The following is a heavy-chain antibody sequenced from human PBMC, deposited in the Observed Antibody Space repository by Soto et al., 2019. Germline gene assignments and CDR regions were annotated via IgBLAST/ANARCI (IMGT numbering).Heavy chain of an antibody. D-gene: IGHD3-3*01. CDR1: GGSISSGGYY. V-gene: IGHV4-31*02. Sequence: TLSLTCTVSGGSISSGGYYWSWIRQHPGKGLEGIGYIYYSGSTYYNPSRKSRVTMAVDTSKNQFSLKLSSVTVADTAVYYCARYLRSGLYYMDVWGKGTTVTVSS. CDR3: ARYLRSGLYYMDV. J-gene: IGHJ6*03. CDR2: IYYSGST.